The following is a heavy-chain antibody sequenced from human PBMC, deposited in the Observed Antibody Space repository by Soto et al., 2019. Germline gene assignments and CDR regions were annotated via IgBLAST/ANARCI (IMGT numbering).Heavy chain of an antibody. V-gene: IGHV3-33*01. CDR2: IWYDGSNK. J-gene: IGHJ6*02. Sequence: GGSLRLSCAASGFTFSSYGMHWVRQAPGKGLEWVAVIWYDGSNKYYADSVKGRFTISRDDSKNTLYLQMNSLKTDDTAVYYCTTDQRITMVRGVIHYGMDVWGQGTTVTVSS. D-gene: IGHD3-10*01. CDR1: GFTFSSYG. CDR3: TTDQRITMVRGVIHYGMDV.